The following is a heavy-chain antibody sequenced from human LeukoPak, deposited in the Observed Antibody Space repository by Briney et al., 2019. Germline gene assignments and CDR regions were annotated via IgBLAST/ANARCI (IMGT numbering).Heavy chain of an antibody. CDR1: GGTFSSYA. Sequence: ASVKVSCKASGGTFSSYAISWVRQAPGQGLEWMGWMNPNSGNTGYAQKFQGRVTMTRNTSISTAYMELSSLRSEDTAVYYCARGDSSSSGEIYWGQGTLVTVSS. D-gene: IGHD6-6*01. V-gene: IGHV1-8*02. J-gene: IGHJ4*02. CDR3: ARGDSSSSGEIY. CDR2: MNPNSGNT.